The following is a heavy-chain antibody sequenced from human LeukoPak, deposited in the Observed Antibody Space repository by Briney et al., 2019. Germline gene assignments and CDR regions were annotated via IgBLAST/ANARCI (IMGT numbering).Heavy chain of an antibody. CDR1: GDSISNYY. CDR2: IYYRGST. V-gene: IGHV4-59*01. D-gene: IGHD6-19*01. J-gene: IGHJ4*02. CDR3: ARDRGSSGWTDY. Sequence: SETLSLTCTVSGDSISNYYWSWIRQPPGKGLEWIGYIYYRGSTNYNPSLKSRVSISLDTSKNQFSLRLSSVSAADTAVYYCARDRGSSGWTDYWGQGTLVTVSS.